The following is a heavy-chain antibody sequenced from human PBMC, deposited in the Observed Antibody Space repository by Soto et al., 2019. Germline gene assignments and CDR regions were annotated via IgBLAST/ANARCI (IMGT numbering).Heavy chain of an antibody. J-gene: IGHJ2*01. D-gene: IGHD4-17*01. V-gene: IGHV3-33*01. CDR3: ASLMTTVENFDL. Sequence: QVQLVESGGGVVQPGRSLRLSCAASGFTFSSYGMHWVRQAPGKGLEWVAVIGYDGSNKYYADSVKARFTISRDNSKNTLYLQMNSLRAEDTAVYYCASLMTTVENFDLWGRGTLVTVSS. CDR1: GFTFSSYG. CDR2: IGYDGSNK.